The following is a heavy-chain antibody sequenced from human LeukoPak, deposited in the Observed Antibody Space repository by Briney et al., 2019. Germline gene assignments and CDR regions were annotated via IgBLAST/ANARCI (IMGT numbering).Heavy chain of an antibody. V-gene: IGHV1-18*04. CDR3: ARARIAVAGTVDY. D-gene: IGHD6-19*01. CDR1: GYTFTGYY. Sequence: ASVKVSCKASGYTFTGYYMHWVRQAPGQGLEWMGWISAYNGNTNYAQMFQGRVTMTTDTSTSTAYMELRSLRSDDTAVYYCARARIAVAGTVDYWGQGTLVTVSS. J-gene: IGHJ4*02. CDR2: ISAYNGNT.